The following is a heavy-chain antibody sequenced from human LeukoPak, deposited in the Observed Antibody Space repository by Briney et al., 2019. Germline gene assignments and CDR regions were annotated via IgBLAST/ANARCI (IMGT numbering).Heavy chain of an antibody. CDR2: ISSDGTTT. CDR3: ASPGDNYAILGLDY. J-gene: IGHJ4*02. D-gene: IGHD3-9*01. V-gene: IGHV3-74*01. Sequence: PGGSLRLSCAASGFTLSKYWMHWVRQAPGKGLACVSRISSDGTTTAYADSVKGRFTISRDSAKNMLYLQMNSLRVDDTAMYYCASPGDNYAILGLDYWGQGTLVTVSS. CDR1: GFTLSKYW.